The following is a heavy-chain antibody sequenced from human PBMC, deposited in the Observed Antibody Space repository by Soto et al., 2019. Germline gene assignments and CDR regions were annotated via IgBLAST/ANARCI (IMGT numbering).Heavy chain of an antibody. V-gene: IGHV3-23*01. J-gene: IGHJ4*02. CDR1: GFTFSSYV. D-gene: IGHD2-2*01. CDR3: AKKANVVVVPAVYSFDY. CDR2: ISGPGGST. Sequence: GGSLRLSCAASGFTFSSYVMSWVRQAPGKGLEWVSAISGPGGSTYYADSVKGRFTISRDNSKNTLYLQMNSLRVEDTALYYCAKKANVVVVPAVYSFDYWGQGALVTVSS.